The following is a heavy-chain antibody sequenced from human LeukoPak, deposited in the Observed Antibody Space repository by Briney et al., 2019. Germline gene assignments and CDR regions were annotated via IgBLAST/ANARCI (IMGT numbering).Heavy chain of an antibody. CDR3: ARWSSTWSIFDY. CDR2: IYYSGST. CDR1: GGSISSYY. D-gene: IGHD6-13*01. Sequence: SETLSLTCTVSGGSISSYYWSWIRQPPGKGLEGVGHIYYSGSTNYNPSLESRVTVSLDTSKNQFSLKLTSVTAADTAVYYCARWSSTWSIFDYWGQGTLVAVSS. J-gene: IGHJ4*02. V-gene: IGHV4-59*08.